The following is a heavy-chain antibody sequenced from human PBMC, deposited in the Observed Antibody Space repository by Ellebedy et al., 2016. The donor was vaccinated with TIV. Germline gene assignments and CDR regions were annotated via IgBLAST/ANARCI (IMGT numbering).Heavy chain of an antibody. Sequence: GGSLRLSXSCAESDFTFSASTLHWVRQAPGKGLEWVAVISYDGDYSIYADFVKGRFTISRDNSKNTLFLQMDSLTPEDTAMYYCAKNTVTRYQFDIWGQGTWVSVS. CDR2: ISYDGDYS. J-gene: IGHJ4*02. CDR3: AKNTVTRYQFDI. CDR1: DFTFSAST. D-gene: IGHD4-17*01. V-gene: IGHV3-30-3*02.